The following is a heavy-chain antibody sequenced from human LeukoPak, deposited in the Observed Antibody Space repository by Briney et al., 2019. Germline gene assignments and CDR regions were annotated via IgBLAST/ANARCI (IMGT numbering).Heavy chain of an antibody. CDR3: ARHVYHPVTTAWAFDI. D-gene: IGHD4-17*01. J-gene: IGHJ3*02. CDR1: GYSISSGYY. Sequence: SETLSLTCAVSGYSISSGYYWGWIRQPPGKGLEWIGSIYHSGSTYYNPSLKSRVTISVDTSKNQFSLKLSSVTAADTAVYYCARHVYHPVTTAWAFDIWGQGTMVTVSS. V-gene: IGHV4-38-2*01. CDR2: IYHSGST.